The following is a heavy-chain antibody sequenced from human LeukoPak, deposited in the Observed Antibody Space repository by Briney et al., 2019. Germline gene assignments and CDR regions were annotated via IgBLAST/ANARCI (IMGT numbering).Heavy chain of an antibody. J-gene: IGHJ6*03. CDR3: ARGYGDFPPLRYYYYMDV. CDR1: GYYISTGYY. Sequence: SETVYLTCSVSGYYISTGYYWGWIGQHPGKGLEFIGCIYHIRSIYYTPSLKSRVTISVDTSKNQFSLTLTSVTAADTAVYYCARGYGDFPPLRYYYYMDVWGKGTTVTVSS. CDR2: IYHIRSI. V-gene: IGHV4-38-2*02. D-gene: IGHD4-17*01.